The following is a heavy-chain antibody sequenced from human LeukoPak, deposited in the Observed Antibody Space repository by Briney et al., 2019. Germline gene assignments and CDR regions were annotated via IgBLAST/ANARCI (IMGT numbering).Heavy chain of an antibody. J-gene: IGHJ4*02. Sequence: GGSLRLSCAASGFTFSTYSMNWVRQAPGKGLEWVSYISGSSTNIYYADSVKGRFTISRDNTKNSLYLQMNSLRAEDTAVYSCASMTTYCGSDCYFFDYWGQGTLVTVSS. CDR3: ASMTTYCGSDCYFFDY. CDR1: GFTFSTYS. V-gene: IGHV3-48*04. CDR2: ISGSSTNI. D-gene: IGHD2-21*02.